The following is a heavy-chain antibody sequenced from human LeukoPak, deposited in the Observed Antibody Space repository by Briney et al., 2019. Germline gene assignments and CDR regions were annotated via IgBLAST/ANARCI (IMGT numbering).Heavy chain of an antibody. CDR3: ARGGAARPDY. V-gene: IGHV3-48*04. Sequence: GGSLRLSCAASGFTFRNYGMNWVRQAPGKGLEWVSYISSSSSNIAYADSVKGRFTISRDNVKNSLYLQINSLRVEDTSVYYCARGGAARPDYWGQGTLVTVSS. CDR2: ISSSSSNI. D-gene: IGHD6-6*01. CDR1: GFTFRNYG. J-gene: IGHJ4*02.